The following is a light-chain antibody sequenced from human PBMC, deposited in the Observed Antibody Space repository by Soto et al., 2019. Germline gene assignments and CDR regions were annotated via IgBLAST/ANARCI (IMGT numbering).Light chain of an antibody. CDR1: QSVSSSY. CDR2: GAS. J-gene: IGKJ3*01. Sequence: EIVLTQSPGNLYLSPGERATLSCRASQSVSSSYLAWYQQKPGQAPRLLIYGASSRATGIPDRFSGSGSGTDFTLTISRLEPEDFAVYYCQQYGSSPLFGPGTKVDIK. CDR3: QQYGSSPL. V-gene: IGKV3-20*01.